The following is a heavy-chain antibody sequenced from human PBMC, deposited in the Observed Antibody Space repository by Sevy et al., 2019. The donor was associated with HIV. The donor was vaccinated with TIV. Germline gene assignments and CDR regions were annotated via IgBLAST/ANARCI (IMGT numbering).Heavy chain of an antibody. CDR3: ARSPTVVVVPGAPSWFDP. D-gene: IGHD2-2*01. Sequence: SETLSLTCAVHDGSFSGYYWNWIRQLPGKGLEWIGQINESGITYYNPSLKSRVTISVDTSKKQFSLKLNSATAADTAVYFCARSPTVVVVPGAPSWFDPWGQGTLVTVSS. CDR1: DGSFSGYY. J-gene: IGHJ5*02. CDR2: INESGIT. V-gene: IGHV4-34*01.